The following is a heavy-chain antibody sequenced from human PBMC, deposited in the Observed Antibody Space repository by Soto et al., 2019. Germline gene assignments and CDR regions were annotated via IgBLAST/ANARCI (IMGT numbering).Heavy chain of an antibody. Sequence: WASVKVSCKASGYTFTGYYMHWVRQAPGQGLEWMGWINPNSGGTNYAQKFQGRVTMTRDTSISTAYMELSRLRSDDTAVYYCARDYYDSSGPTPYWGQGTLVTVSS. D-gene: IGHD3-22*01. CDR3: ARDYYDSSGPTPY. CDR2: INPNSGGT. V-gene: IGHV1-2*02. J-gene: IGHJ4*02. CDR1: GYTFTGYY.